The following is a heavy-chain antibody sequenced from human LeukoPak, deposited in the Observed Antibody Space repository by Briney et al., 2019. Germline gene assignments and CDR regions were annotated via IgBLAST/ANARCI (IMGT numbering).Heavy chain of an antibody. CDR2: ISSSSSTI. J-gene: IGHJ3*02. CDR3: ARKTGGSLDI. Sequence: GGSLRLSCAASGFTFSSYSMNWVRQAPGKGLEWVSYISSSSSTIYYADSVRGRFTISRDNAKNSLYLQMSSLRGEDTAVYYCARKTGGSLDIWGRGTMVTVSS. V-gene: IGHV3-48*01. CDR1: GFTFSSYS. D-gene: IGHD7-27*01.